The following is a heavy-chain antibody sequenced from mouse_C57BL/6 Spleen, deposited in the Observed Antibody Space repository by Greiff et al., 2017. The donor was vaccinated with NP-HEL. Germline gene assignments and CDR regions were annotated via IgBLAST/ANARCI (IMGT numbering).Heavy chain of an antibody. CDR1: GYTFTSYW. D-gene: IGHD1-1*01. Sequence: QVHVKQPGAELVRPGTSVKLSCKASGYTFTSYWMHWVKQRPGQGLEWIGVIDPSDSYTNYNQKFKGKATLTVDTSSSTAYMQLSSLTSEDSAVYYCARSPYYGSSYVGYFDVWGTGTTVTVSS. CDR3: ARSPYYGSSYVGYFDV. V-gene: IGHV1-59*01. CDR2: IDPSDSYT. J-gene: IGHJ1*03.